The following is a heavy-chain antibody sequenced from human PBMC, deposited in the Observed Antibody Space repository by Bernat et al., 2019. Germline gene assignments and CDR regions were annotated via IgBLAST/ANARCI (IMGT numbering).Heavy chain of an antibody. D-gene: IGHD3-10*01. CDR2: FDPEDGET. CDR1: GYTLTELS. Sequence: QVQLVQSGAEVKKPGASVKVSCKVSGYTLTELSMHWVRQAPGKGLEWMGGFDPEDGETIYAQKFQGRVTMPEATSPDTAYMGLASLRSEDTAVYYCAPVTPDGLLWLRELSFDPWGQGTLVTVPS. CDR3: APVTPDGLLWLRELSFDP. J-gene: IGHJ5*02. V-gene: IGHV1-24*01.